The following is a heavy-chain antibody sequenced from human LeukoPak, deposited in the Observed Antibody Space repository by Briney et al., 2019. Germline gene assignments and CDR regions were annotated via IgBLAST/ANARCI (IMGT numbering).Heavy chain of an antibody. CDR3: ARGGYDFWSGHKNWFDP. CDR1: GGSISSYY. D-gene: IGHD3-3*01. V-gene: IGHV4-59*01. J-gene: IGHJ5*02. Sequence: SETLSLTCTVSGGSISSYYWSWIRQPPGKGLEWIGYIYYSGSTNYNPSLKSRVTISVDTSKNQFSLKLSSVTAADTAVYYCARGGYDFWSGHKNWFDPWGQGTLVTVSS. CDR2: IYYSGST.